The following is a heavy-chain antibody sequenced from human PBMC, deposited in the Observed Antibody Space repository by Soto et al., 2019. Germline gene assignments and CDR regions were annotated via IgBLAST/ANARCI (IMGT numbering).Heavy chain of an antibody. CDR2: IIPLLDIT. J-gene: IGHJ4*02. D-gene: IGHD5-12*01. CDR1: DGAFTNDI. V-gene: IGHV1-69*08. Sequence: QVQLVQSGAEVKKPGSSVKVSCKASDGAFTNDIITWVRQAPGQGLEWMGRIIPLLDITNYAQKFQGRVTITADKSTSTAYMELNSLISEDTAVYYCARDSPIGSTFSGYDAIDYWGQGTLVTVSS. CDR3: ARDSPIGSTFSGYDAIDY.